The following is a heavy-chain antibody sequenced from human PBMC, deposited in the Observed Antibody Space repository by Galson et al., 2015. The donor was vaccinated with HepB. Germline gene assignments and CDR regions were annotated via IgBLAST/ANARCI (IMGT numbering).Heavy chain of an antibody. CDR3: ARDGSRYCSSTSCYSGYYYYGMDV. V-gene: IGHV3-11*01. J-gene: IGHJ6*02. D-gene: IGHD2-2*02. Sequence: SLRLSCATSGFTFSDYYMSWIRQAPGKGLEWVSYISSSDSTIYYADSVKGRFTISRDNAKNSLYLQMNSLGAEDTAVYYCARDGSRYCSSTSCYSGYYYYGMDVWGQGTTVTVSS. CDR1: GFTFSDYY. CDR2: ISSSDSTI.